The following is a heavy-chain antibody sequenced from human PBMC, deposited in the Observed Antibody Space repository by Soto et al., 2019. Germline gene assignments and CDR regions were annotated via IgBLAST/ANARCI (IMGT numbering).Heavy chain of an antibody. Sequence: ASVTVSCQASGYTFTGYYMHWVRQAPGQGLEWMGWINPNSGGTNYAQKFQGWVTMTRDTSISTAYMELSRLRSDDTAVYYCARGTGYYDSSGYYLDAFDIWGQGTMVTVSS. D-gene: IGHD3-22*01. V-gene: IGHV1-2*04. CDR1: GYTFTGYY. CDR3: ARGTGYYDSSGYYLDAFDI. CDR2: INPNSGGT. J-gene: IGHJ3*02.